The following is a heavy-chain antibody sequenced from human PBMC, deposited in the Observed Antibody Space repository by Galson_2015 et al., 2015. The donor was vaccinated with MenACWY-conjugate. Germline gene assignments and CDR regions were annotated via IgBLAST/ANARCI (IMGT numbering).Heavy chain of an antibody. J-gene: IGHJ4*02. D-gene: IGHD3-10*01. Sequence: SLRLSCAASGFTFSNYAMNWVRQAPGKGLEWIAHVNRETNIIDYADSVKGRFTISRDNSKNTLFLQMDSLRPEDTAVYYCARDNNFTDGTYYFGTGTQIYYWGQGTLVTVSS. CDR1: GFTFSNYA. CDR3: ARDNNFTDGTYYFGTGTQIYY. CDR2: VNRETNII. V-gene: IGHV3-48*01.